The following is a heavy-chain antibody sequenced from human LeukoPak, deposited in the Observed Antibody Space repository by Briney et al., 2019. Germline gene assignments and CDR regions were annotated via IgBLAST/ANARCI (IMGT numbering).Heavy chain of an antibody. V-gene: IGHV4-31*03. CDR2: IYYSGST. CDR1: GGSPSSGGYY. D-gene: IGHD1-26*01. J-gene: IGHJ4*02. CDR3: ARDTGISGSYYDY. Sequence: TLSLTCTVSGGSPSSGGYYWSWIRQHPGKGLEWIGYIYYSGSTYYNPSLKSRVTISVDTSKNQFSLKLSSVTAADTAVYYCARDTGISGSYYDYWGQGTLVTVSS.